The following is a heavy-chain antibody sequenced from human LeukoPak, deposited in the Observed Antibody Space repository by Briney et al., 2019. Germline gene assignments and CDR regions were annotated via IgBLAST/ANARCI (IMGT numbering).Heavy chain of an antibody. CDR2: IKQDGSEK. CDR3: AGYDYGDFRRGTT. V-gene: IGHV3-7*01. CDR1: GFTFSSYW. D-gene: IGHD4-17*01. Sequence: GGSLRLSCAASGFTFSSYWMSWVRQAPGKGLEWVANIKQDGSEKYYVDSVKGRFTISRDNAKNSLYLQMNSLRAEDTAVYYCAGYDYGDFRRGTTWGQGTLVTVSS. J-gene: IGHJ4*02.